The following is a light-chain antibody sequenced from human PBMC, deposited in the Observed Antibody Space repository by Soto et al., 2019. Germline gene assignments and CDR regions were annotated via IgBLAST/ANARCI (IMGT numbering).Light chain of an antibody. CDR1: SSDVGGYNY. V-gene: IGLV2-14*01. Sequence: QSALTQPASVSGAPGQSITISCTGTSSDVGGYNYVSWYQQHPGKAPKLMIYEVSNRPSGVSNRFSGSKSGNTASLTISGLRAEDEADYYCNSYTSSSTVIFGGGTKLTVL. CDR3: NSYTSSSTVI. CDR2: EVS. J-gene: IGLJ2*01.